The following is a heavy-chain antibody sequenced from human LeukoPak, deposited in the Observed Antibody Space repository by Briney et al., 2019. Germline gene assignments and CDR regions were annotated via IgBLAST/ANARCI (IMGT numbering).Heavy chain of an antibody. CDR2: IYYSGTI. D-gene: IGHD1-26*01. V-gene: IGHV4-39*07. J-gene: IGHJ4*02. CDR3: ATTTIRLGY. Sequence: SETLSLTCTVSGGSISSSSHYWGWVRQSPGRGLEWIGRIYYSGTIYNKPSLKGRLTISVDTSKNKFSVTLSPVTAADTAIYYCATTTIRLGYWGQGTLVTVSS. CDR1: GGSISSSSHY.